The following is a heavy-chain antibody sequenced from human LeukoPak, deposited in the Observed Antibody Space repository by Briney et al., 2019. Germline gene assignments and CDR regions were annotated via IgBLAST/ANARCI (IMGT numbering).Heavy chain of an antibody. CDR1: GFTFSNAW. J-gene: IGHJ4*02. CDR2: VKSKTEGGTT. CDR3: TTDWGVVVTAPNYDLAGGDY. Sequence: PGGSLRLSCAASGFTFSNAWMSWVRQAPGMGLEWVGRVKSKTEGGTTDYAAPVKGRFTISRDDSKNTLYLQMNILKTEDTGVYYCTTDWGVVVTAPNYDLAGGDYWGQGTLVTVSS. D-gene: IGHD2-21*02. V-gene: IGHV3-15*01.